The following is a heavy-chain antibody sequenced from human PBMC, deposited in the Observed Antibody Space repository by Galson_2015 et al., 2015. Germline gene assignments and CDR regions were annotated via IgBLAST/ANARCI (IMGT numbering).Heavy chain of an antibody. CDR3: ARDESH. Sequence: SVKVSCKASGGTFSSYTISWVRQAPGQGLVWMGRIIPILGIANYAQKFQGRVTITADKSTSTAYMELSSLSSVTAADTAVYYCARDESHWGQGTLVTVSS. J-gene: IGHJ4*02. V-gene: IGHV1-69*04. CDR1: GGTFSSYT. CDR2: IIPILGIA.